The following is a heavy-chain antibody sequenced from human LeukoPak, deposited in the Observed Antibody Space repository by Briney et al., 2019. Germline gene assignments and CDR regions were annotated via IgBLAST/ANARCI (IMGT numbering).Heavy chain of an antibody. CDR3: AKDLTYSTSPTYFDY. Sequence: GGSLRLSCAASGFTFSSYAISWVRQAPGKGPEWVSGISGSGTGTYYADSVKGRFTISRDNSKSTLYLQMISLRAEDSALYYCAKDLTYSTSPTYFDYWGQGALVTVSS. D-gene: IGHD6-13*01. CDR2: ISGSGTGT. J-gene: IGHJ4*02. V-gene: IGHV3-23*01. CDR1: GFTFSSYA.